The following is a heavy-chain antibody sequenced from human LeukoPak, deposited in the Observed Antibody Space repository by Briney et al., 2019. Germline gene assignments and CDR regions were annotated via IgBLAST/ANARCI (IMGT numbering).Heavy chain of an antibody. CDR2: MYHSGKT. Sequence: PSETLSLTCTVSGYSISSGYYWGWIRQPPGRGLEWIGSMYHSGKTYHNPSLKSRVTISLDTSKNQLSLKLSSVTAADTAVYYCARVESGTLAFDIWGQGTMVTVSS. CDR3: ARVESGTLAFDI. V-gene: IGHV4-38-2*02. D-gene: IGHD5-12*01. J-gene: IGHJ3*02. CDR1: GYSISSGYY.